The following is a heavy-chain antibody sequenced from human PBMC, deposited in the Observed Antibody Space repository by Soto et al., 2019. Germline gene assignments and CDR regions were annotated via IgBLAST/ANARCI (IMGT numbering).Heavy chain of an antibody. CDR2: IYYSGST. Sequence: SETLSLTCTVSGGSISSYYWSWIRQPPGKGLEWIGYIYYSGSTNYNPSLKSRVTISVDTSKNQFSLKLSSVTAADTAVYYCARGTATAISPSDGWFDPWGQGTLVTVS. CDR3: ARGTATAISPSDGWFDP. CDR1: GGSISSYY. J-gene: IGHJ5*02. V-gene: IGHV4-59*01. D-gene: IGHD2-2*02.